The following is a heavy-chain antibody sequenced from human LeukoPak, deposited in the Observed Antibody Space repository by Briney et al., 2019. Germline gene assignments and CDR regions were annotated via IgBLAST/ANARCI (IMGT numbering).Heavy chain of an antibody. CDR2: LYYSGGT. Sequence: SETLSLTCIVPLGSITIYYWSCIRPPPREGVGGMGYLYYSGGTNYNPSLKSRVNLSVDTSKHQFSLNLNSVTAAPTAVLYCTRWNWNFDYWGQGTLVTVSS. CDR3: TRWNWNFDY. J-gene: IGHJ4*02. D-gene: IGHD1-1*01. CDR1: LGSITIYY. V-gene: IGHV4-59*01.